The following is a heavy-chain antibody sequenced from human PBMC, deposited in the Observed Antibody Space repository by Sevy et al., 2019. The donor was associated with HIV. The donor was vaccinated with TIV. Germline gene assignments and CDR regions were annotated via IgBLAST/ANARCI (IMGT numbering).Heavy chain of an antibody. CDR1: GGTFSSYA. CDR2: IIPIFGTA. CDR3: ARLYCSSTSCYLFYGMDV. D-gene: IGHD2-2*01. V-gene: IGHV1-69*13. Sequence: ASVKVSCKASGGTFSSYAISWVRQAPGQGLEWMGGIIPIFGTANYAQTFQGRVTITADESTSTAYMELSSLRSEDTAVYYCARLYCSSTSCYLFYGMDVWGQGTTVTVSS. J-gene: IGHJ6*02.